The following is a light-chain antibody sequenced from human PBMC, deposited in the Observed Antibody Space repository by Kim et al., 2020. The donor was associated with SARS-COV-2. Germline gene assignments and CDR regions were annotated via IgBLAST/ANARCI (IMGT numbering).Light chain of an antibody. CDR2: GAS. Sequence: VCTGERATLSCRASQSVSSDLAWYQQKPGQAPRLLIYGASTRATGIPARFSGSGSGTEFTLTISSLQSEDFAVYYCQQYNNWPLTFGGGTKVDIK. CDR3: QQYNNWPLT. V-gene: IGKV3-15*01. J-gene: IGKJ4*01. CDR1: QSVSSD.